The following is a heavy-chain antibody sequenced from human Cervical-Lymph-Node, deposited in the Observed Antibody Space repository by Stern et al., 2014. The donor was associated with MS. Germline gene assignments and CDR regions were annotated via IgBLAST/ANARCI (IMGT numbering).Heavy chain of an antibody. Sequence: QVQLVQSGAEVQKPGASMKVSCKTSGYNFKIYYLHWVRQAPGQGQEWMGRINPNTGGTNYAPRFQDRVRMTRDMSTSTAYMELSRLRSDDTAVYYCTVVATIKDFDYWGQGTLVTVSS. V-gene: IGHV1-2*06. J-gene: IGHJ4*02. CDR1: GYNFKIYY. CDR3: TVVATIKDFDY. CDR2: INPNTGGT. D-gene: IGHD5-12*01.